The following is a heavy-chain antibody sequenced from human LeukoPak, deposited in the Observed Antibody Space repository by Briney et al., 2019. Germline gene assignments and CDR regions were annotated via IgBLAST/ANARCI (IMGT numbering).Heavy chain of an antibody. J-gene: IGHJ4*02. Sequence: ASVKVSCKASGYTFTSYDMHWVRQAPGQGLEWMGILNPSGGSTSYAQKFQGRVTMTRDTSTSTVYMELSSLRSEDTAVYYCARDPLDWGDPTGVGYFDYWGQGTLVTVSS. V-gene: IGHV1-46*01. CDR2: LNPSGGST. CDR3: ARDPLDWGDPTGVGYFDY. CDR1: GYTFTSYD. D-gene: IGHD2-21*01.